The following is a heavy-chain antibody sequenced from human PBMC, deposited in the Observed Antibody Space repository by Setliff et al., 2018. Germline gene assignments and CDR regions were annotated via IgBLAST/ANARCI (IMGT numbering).Heavy chain of an antibody. CDR2: IYHSGST. D-gene: IGHD3-22*01. V-gene: IGHV4-38-2*02. J-gene: IGHJ3*02. CDR1: GYSISSGYY. Sequence: SETLSLTCGVSGYSISSGYYWGWIRQPPGKGREWIGSIYHSGSTYYNPSLKSRVTISVDTSKNQFSLKLSSVTAADTAVYYCAREGYYDSSGPDDAFDIWGQGTMVTVSS. CDR3: AREGYYDSSGPDDAFDI.